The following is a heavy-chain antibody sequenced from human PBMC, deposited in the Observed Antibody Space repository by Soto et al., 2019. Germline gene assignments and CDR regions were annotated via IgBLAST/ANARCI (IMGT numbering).Heavy chain of an antibody. J-gene: IGHJ1*01. V-gene: IGHV1-18*04. CDR2: ISPLKGRT. D-gene: IGHD4-17*01. CDR1: GYTFTSYG. CDR3: AMDYGDRPEYCKH. Sequence: QVQLVHSGPDLKRPGASMKVSCKASGYTFTSYGISWVRQAPGQGLEWMAWISPLKGRTQYSQKAQGRVTLSTDTSSNTAYMEMTTLRVDDTAGYYCAMDYGDRPEYCKHWGQGTLVTVS.